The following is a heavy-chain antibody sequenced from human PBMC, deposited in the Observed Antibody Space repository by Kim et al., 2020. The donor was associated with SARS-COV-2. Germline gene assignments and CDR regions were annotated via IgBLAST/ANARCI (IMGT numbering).Heavy chain of an antibody. V-gene: IGHV4-34*01. D-gene: IGHD3-10*01. CDR2: INHSGST. CDR3: ARGLGSGSYYGF. Sequence: SETLSLTCAVYGVSFSGYYWSWIRQPPGKGLEWIGEINHSGSTSYNPSLKSRVTISVDTFKNQFSLKLSSVTAADTAVYYCARGLGSGSYYGFWGQGTLVTVSS. CDR1: GVSFSGYY. J-gene: IGHJ4*02.